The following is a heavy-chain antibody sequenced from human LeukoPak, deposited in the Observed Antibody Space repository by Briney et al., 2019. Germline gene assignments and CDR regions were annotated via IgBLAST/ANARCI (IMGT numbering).Heavy chain of an antibody. CDR2: IYTSGST. CDR3: ARAPYYYDSSPIY. CDR1: GGSISSGSYY. V-gene: IGHV4-61*02. J-gene: IGHJ4*02. Sequence: PSETLSLTCSVSGGSISSGSYYWSWIRQPAGKGLEWIGRIYTSGSTNYNPSLKSRVTISVDTSKNQFSLKLSSVTAADTAVYYCARAPYYYDSSPIYWGQGTLVTVSS. D-gene: IGHD3-22*01.